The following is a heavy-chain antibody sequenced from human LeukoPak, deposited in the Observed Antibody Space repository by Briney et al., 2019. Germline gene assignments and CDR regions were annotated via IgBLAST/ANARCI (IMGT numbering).Heavy chain of an antibody. CDR2: ISSSGDTM. CDR1: GFSFSDYY. V-gene: IGHV3-11*04. J-gene: IGHJ4*02. CDR3: ARVMGNYASDY. Sequence: KPGGSLRLSCAASGFSFSDYYMSWIRQAPGRGLEWVSYISSSGDTMSYADSVKGRFTISRDNAKNSLYLQMSSLRAEDAAIYYCARVMGNYASDYWGQGALVTVSS. D-gene: IGHD1-7*01.